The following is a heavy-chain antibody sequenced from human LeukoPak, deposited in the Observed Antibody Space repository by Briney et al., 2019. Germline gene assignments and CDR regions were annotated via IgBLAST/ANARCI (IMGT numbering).Heavy chain of an antibody. Sequence: GESLKISCKASGYSFTTYWIGWVRQVPGKGLEWVGIIYPADSTAKYSPSFQGQVTISVDKSISTAYLQWSSLKASDTAMYYCARWYSGSYYFDYWGQGTLVTVSS. CDR3: ARWYSGSYYFDY. CDR1: GYSFTTYW. V-gene: IGHV5-51*01. D-gene: IGHD1-26*01. J-gene: IGHJ4*02. CDR2: IYPADSTA.